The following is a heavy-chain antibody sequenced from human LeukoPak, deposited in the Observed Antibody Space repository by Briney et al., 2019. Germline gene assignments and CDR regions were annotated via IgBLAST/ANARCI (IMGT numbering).Heavy chain of an antibody. V-gene: IGHV3-48*01. CDR3: AKGGYGSGKNYFEY. CDR2: ISSRSATI. D-gene: IGHD3-10*01. J-gene: IGHJ4*02. Sequence: SGGSLRLSCAASGFTFSTYSMNWVRQAPGKGLEWVSYISSRSATIYYADSVKGRFTISRDNFKNTLSLQMNTLKSEDTAVYYCAKGGYGSGKNYFEYWGQGTLVTVSS. CDR1: GFTFSTYS.